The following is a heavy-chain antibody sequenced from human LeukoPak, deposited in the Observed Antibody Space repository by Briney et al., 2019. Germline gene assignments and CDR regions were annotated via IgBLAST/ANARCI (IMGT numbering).Heavy chain of an antibody. D-gene: IGHD2-15*01. J-gene: IGHJ5*02. CDR3: ARCGEYCSGGSCYPNWFDP. CDR1: GGSISSYY. Sequence: PSETLSLTCTVSGGSISSYYWSWIRQPPGKGLEWIGYIYYSGSTNYNPSLKSRVTISVDTSKNQFSLKLSSVTAADTAVYYCARCGEYCSGGSCYPNWFDPWGQGTLVTVSS. V-gene: IGHV4-59*01. CDR2: IYYSGST.